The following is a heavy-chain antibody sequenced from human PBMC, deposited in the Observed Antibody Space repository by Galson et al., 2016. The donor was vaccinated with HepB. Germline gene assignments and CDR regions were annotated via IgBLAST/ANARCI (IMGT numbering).Heavy chain of an antibody. CDR3: AQDRASMSVGATNFQH. J-gene: IGHJ1*01. CDR1: GFIFTDYA. D-gene: IGHD1-26*01. Sequence: SLRLSCAASGFIFTDYAVHWVRQAPGKGLEWVSSISWNSGSIGYADSVKGRFTISRDNAKNSLYPQMNSLRAEDTAFYYCAQDRASMSVGATNFQHWGQGTLVTVSS. V-gene: IGHV3-9*01. CDR2: ISWNSGSI.